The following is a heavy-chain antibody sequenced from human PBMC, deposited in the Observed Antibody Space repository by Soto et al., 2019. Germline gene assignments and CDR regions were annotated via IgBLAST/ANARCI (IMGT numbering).Heavy chain of an antibody. CDR3: ARVYIEYWYFDL. Sequence: QVQLQQWGAGLLKPSETLSLTCAVYGGSFSGYYWSWIRQPPGKGLEWIGEINHSGSTNYNPSLKSRVTISVDTSKNQVSLKLSSVTAADTAVYYCARVYIEYWYFDLWGRGTLVTVSS. V-gene: IGHV4-34*01. CDR2: INHSGST. CDR1: GGSFSGYY. J-gene: IGHJ2*01.